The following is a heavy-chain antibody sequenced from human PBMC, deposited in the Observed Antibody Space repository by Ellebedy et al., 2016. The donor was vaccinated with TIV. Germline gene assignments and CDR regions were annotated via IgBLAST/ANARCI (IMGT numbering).Heavy chain of an antibody. J-gene: IGHJ4*02. D-gene: IGHD3-16*02. CDR2: FDPEDGET. Sequence: AASVKVSCKVSGYTLTELSMHWVRQAPGKGIEWMGGFDPEDGETIYAQKFQGRVTMTEDTSTDTAYMELSSLRSEDTAVYYCARRVGREWYRYWPYFDYWGQGTLVTVSS. V-gene: IGHV1-24*01. CDR3: ARRVGREWYRYWPYFDY. CDR1: GYTLTELS.